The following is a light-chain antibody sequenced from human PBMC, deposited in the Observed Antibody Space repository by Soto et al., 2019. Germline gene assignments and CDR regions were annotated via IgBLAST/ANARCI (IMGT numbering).Light chain of an antibody. CDR1: QSISSY. CDR2: AAF. Sequence: DIQMTQSPSSLSASVGDRVTITCRASQSISSYLNWYQQKPGKAPKLLIYAAFSLQSGVPSRFSGSGSGIDFTLTISSLQPEDFATDYCQQSYSTPLTFGGGTKVEIK. CDR3: QQSYSTPLT. V-gene: IGKV1-39*01. J-gene: IGKJ4*01.